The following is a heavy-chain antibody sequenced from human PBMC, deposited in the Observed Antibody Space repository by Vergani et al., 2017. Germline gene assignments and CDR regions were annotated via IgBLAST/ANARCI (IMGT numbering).Heavy chain of an antibody. CDR3: AKHFRGWGIDY. CDR1: GFTLSNYD. Sequence: QVQLVESGGGVVQPGRSLRLSCATSGFTLSNYDMQWIRQGPGKGLELVAFIQFDGSNQYYADSVKGRFTLSRDFSKNTLYLQMNSLRTDDTATYYCAKHFRGWGIDYWGQGTQVIVSS. D-gene: IGHD3-16*01. CDR2: IQFDGSNQ. V-gene: IGHV3-30*02. J-gene: IGHJ4*02.